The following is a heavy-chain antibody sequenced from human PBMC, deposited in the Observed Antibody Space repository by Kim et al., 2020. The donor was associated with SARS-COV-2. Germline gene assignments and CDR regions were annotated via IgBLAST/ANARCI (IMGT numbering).Heavy chain of an antibody. CDR3: ARYYYDSSGYYWNYYYYGMDV. CDR2: INPNSGGT. V-gene: IGHV1-2*06. D-gene: IGHD3-22*01. J-gene: IGHJ6*04. Sequence: ASVKVSCKASGYTFTGYYMHWVRQAPGQGLEWMGRINPNSGGTNYAQKFQGRVTMTRDTSISTAYMELSRLRSDDTAVYYCARYYYDSSGYYWNYYYYGMDVWGKGTTATVSS. CDR1: GYTFTGYY.